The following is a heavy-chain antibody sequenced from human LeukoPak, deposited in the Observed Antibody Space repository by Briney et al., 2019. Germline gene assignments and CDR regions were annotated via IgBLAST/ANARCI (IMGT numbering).Heavy chain of an antibody. J-gene: IGHJ3*02. CDR3: ARDWSGSYRFDAFDI. V-gene: IGHV3-33*01. CDR1: GFTFNNFG. CDR2: IWSDGSIQ. D-gene: IGHD1-26*01. Sequence: GGSLRLSCAASGFTFNNFGMHWVRQAPGKGLEWVAVIWSDGSIQLYADSVKGRFTISRDNSKNTLHLQMNGLRAEDTAVYYCARDWSGSYRFDAFDIWGLGTMVAVSS.